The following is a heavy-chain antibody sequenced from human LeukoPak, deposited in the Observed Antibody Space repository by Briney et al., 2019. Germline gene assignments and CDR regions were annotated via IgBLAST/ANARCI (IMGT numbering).Heavy chain of an antibody. J-gene: IGHJ5*02. CDR3: ARDQDYDFWGGSTFFDP. CDR2: IYTSGST. CDR1: GGSISSGSYY. V-gene: IGHV4-61*02. D-gene: IGHD3-3*01. Sequence: SETLSLTCTVSGGSISSGSYYWSWIRQPAGKGLEWIGRIYTSGSTNYNPSLKSRVTISVDTSKNQFSLKLSSVTAADTAVYYCARDQDYDFWGGSTFFDPWGQGTLVTVSS.